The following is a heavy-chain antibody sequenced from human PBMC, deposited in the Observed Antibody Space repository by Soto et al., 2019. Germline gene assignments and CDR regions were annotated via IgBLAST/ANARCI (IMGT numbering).Heavy chain of an antibody. CDR1: EFTFSSYA. V-gene: IGHV3-23*01. J-gene: IGHJ4*02. CDR3: AKDSKKQNYYDSSAYSLFDY. Sequence: GGSLRLSCAASEFTFSSYAMSWVRQAPGKGLEWVSGISGSGGDTYYADSVKGRFTVSRDNSKNTLYLQMNSLRAEDTAVYYCAKDSKKQNYYDSSAYSLFDYWGQGTLVTVSS. CDR2: ISGSGGDT. D-gene: IGHD3-22*01.